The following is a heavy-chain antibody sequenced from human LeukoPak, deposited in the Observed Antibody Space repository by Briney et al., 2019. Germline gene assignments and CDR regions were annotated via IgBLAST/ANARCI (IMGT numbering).Heavy chain of an antibody. Sequence: GGSLRLSCEASGFTFSDYGIHWVRRAPAKGLEWVAAISYDGRSTYYADSVKGRFTISRDNSKNTLFLQMSSLRFEDTSVYYCARLQGTRQLRLPFDYWGQGTLVTVSS. CDR1: GFTFSDYG. CDR3: ARLQGTRQLRLPFDY. D-gene: IGHD5-18*01. V-gene: IGHV3-30*04. CDR2: ISYDGRST. J-gene: IGHJ4*02.